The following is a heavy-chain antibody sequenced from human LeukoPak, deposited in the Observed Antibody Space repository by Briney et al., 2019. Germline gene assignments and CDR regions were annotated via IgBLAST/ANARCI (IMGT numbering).Heavy chain of an antibody. D-gene: IGHD5-18*01. CDR3: AKGGYSYDRKDYYYYGMGV. V-gene: IGHV3-23*01. CDR2: ISGSGGST. J-gene: IGHJ6*02. Sequence: GGSLRLSCAASGFTFSSYAMSWVRQAPGKGLEWVSAISGSGGSTYYADSVKGRFTISRDNSKNTLYLQMNSLRAEDTAVYYCAKGGYSYDRKDYYYYGMGVWGQGTTVTVSS. CDR1: GFTFSSYA.